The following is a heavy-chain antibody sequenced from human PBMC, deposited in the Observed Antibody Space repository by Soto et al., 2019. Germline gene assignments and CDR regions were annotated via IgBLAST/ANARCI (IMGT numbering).Heavy chain of an antibody. J-gene: IGHJ4*02. CDR2: ISAYNGNA. CDR1: GYTFTSHG. Sequence: GASVKVSCKASGYTFTSHGISWVRQAPGQGLEWMGWISAYNGNANYAQKLQGRVTMTTDTSTSTAYMELRSLRSDDTAVYYCARDPSYYDSSGYHPFDYWGQGTLVTVSS. CDR3: ARDPSYYDSSGYHPFDY. V-gene: IGHV1-18*04. D-gene: IGHD3-22*01.